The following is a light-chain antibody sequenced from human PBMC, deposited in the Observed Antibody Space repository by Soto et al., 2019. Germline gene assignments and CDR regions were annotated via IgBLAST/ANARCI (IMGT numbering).Light chain of an antibody. J-gene: IGKJ3*01. V-gene: IGKV3-20*01. CDR2: GAS. Sequence: EIVLTHSPGTLSLSPGERATLSCRASQSVSSSYLAWYQQKPGQAPRLLMYGASSRATGIPDRFSGSGSGTDFTLTISRLEPEDFAVYYCQQYGSSPQTFGPGTKVDIK. CDR3: QQYGSSPQT. CDR1: QSVSSSY.